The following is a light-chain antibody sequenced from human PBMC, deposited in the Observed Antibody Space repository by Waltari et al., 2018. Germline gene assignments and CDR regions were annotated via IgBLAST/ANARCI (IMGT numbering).Light chain of an antibody. V-gene: IGKV2-28*01. Sequence: EIVMTQSPLSLPVTPGEAASISCRSSQSLVPSNGNPYFEWYLQKPGQSPQLLIYLVSNRASGVPDRFSGSGAGTDFTLKISRVEAEDVGVFYCMQALQTPFTFGQGTKLEIK. J-gene: IGKJ2*01. CDR1: QSLVPSNGNPY. CDR3: MQALQTPFT. CDR2: LVS.